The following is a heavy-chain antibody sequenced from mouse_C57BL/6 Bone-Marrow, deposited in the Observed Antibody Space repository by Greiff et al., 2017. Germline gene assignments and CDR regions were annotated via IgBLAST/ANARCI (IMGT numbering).Heavy chain of an antibody. CDR1: GFTFSDYG. CDR3: ARGTRFAY. CDR2: ISSGSSTI. D-gene: IGHD3-3*01. Sequence: EVKLQESGGGLVKPGGSLTLSCAASGFTFSDYGMHWVRQAPEKGLEWVAYISSGSSTIYYADTVKGRFTISRDNAKNTLFLQMTSLRSEDTAMYYCARGTRFAYWGQGTLVTVSA. V-gene: IGHV5-17*01. J-gene: IGHJ3*01.